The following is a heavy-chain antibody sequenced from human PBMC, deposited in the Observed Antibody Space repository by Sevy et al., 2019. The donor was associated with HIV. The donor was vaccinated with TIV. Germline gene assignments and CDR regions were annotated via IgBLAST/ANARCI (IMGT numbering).Heavy chain of an antibody. CDR2: ISYDGSNK. Sequence: GGSLRISCAASGFTFSSYAMHWVRQAPGKGLEWVAVISYDGSNKYYADSVKGRFTISRDNSKNTLYLQMNSLRAEDTAVYYCASDLYIVGATPHFDYRGQGTLVTVSS. V-gene: IGHV3-30-3*01. CDR1: GFTFSSYA. D-gene: IGHD1-26*01. J-gene: IGHJ4*02. CDR3: ASDLYIVGATPHFDY.